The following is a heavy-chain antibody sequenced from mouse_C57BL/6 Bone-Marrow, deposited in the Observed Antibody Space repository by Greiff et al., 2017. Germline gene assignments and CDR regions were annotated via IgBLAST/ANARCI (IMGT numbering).Heavy chain of an antibody. CDR1: GFTFNTYA. D-gene: IGHD2-4*01. J-gene: IGHJ4*01. V-gene: IGHV10-3*01. CDR3: VRGYDYDGYYYAMDY. Sequence: VQLKESGGGLVQPKGSLKLSCAASGFTFNTYAMHWVRPAPGKGLEWVARIRSKSSNYATYYADSVKDRFTISRDDSQSMLYLQMNNLKTEDTAMYYCVRGYDYDGYYYAMDYWGQGTSVTVSS. CDR2: IRSKSSNYAT.